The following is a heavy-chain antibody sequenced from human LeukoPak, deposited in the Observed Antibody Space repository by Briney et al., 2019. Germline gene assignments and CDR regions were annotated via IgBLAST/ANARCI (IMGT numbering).Heavy chain of an antibody. CDR1: GYTFTVYY. V-gene: IGHV1-2*02. CDR2: INPDSGGT. J-gene: IGHJ4*02. CDR3: ARGLECVADY. D-gene: IGHD1-1*01. Sequence: ASVKVSCKASGYTFTVYYMHWVRQAPGQGLEWMGWINPDSGGTNFAQKFQGRVTMTRDTSISTAYMDLSRLRSDDTVVYYCARGLECVADYWGQGTLVTVSS.